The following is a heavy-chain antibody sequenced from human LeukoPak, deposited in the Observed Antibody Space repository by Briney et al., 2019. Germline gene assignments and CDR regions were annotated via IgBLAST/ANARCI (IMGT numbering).Heavy chain of an antibody. CDR3: ARVGQLAFDY. V-gene: IGHV4-39*07. CDR2: IYHSGTT. J-gene: IGHJ4*02. CDR1: GGSISSSSYY. D-gene: IGHD2-2*01. Sequence: SETLSLTCTVSGGSISSSSYYWGWIRQPPGKGLEWIGNIYHSGTTYYNPSLKSRVTILVDTSKNQFSLKLSSVTAADTAVYYCARVGQLAFDYWGQGTLVTVSS.